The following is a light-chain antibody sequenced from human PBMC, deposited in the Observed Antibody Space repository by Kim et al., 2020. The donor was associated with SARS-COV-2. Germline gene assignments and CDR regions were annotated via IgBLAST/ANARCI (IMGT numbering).Light chain of an antibody. CDR1: SSDVGGYNY. Sequence: PGQPIPLSCTGTSSDVGGYNYVSWYQQHPGKAPKLMIYDVSNRPSGVSNRFSGSKSGNTASLTISGLQAEDEADYYCSSYTSSSTLFGGGTKLTVL. CDR3: SSYTSSSTL. J-gene: IGLJ2*01. CDR2: DVS. V-gene: IGLV2-14*03.